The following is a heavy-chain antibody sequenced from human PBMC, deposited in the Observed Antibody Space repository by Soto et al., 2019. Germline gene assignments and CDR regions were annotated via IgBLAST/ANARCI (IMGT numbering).Heavy chain of an antibody. V-gene: IGHV4-61*01. CDR1: GGSVNSDNFY. Sequence: SETLSLTCTVSGGSVNSDNFYWSWIRQPPGRGLEWIGYIYYTGSTNYNPSLKSRVTISIDTSRNQFSLKLSSVTAADTAVYYSTWGQGTLVTVSS. CDR2: IYYTGST. J-gene: IGHJ4*02. CDR3: T.